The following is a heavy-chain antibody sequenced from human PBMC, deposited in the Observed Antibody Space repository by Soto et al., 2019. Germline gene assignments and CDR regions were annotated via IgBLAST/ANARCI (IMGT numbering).Heavy chain of an antibody. V-gene: IGHV3-15*07. D-gene: IGHD3-22*01. CDR3: TTDSYITSIIVRFDY. CDR2: VKSKNDGGTT. J-gene: IGHJ4*01. Sequence: PGGSLRLSCAASDFPFSNAWINWVRQAPGKGLEWVGRVKSKNDGGTTDFAAPVKGRFAISRDDSKNMVYLEMNSLQTEDTAIYYCTTDSYITSIIVRFDYWGHGTLVTVSS. CDR1: DFPFSNAW.